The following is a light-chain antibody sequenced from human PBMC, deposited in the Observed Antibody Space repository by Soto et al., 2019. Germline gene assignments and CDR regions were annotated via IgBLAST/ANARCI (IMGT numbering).Light chain of an antibody. CDR3: TSLATSTTII. V-gene: IGLV2-14*03. Sequence: QSALTQPASVSGSPGQSITLCCTGTRSDIRAYNFVSWYQQHPGEVPKLMLYDVNVRPSGVSNRFSGAKSGNTASLTISGLQAEDEADYYCTSLATSTTIIFGGGTKLTVL. CDR1: RSDIRAYNF. J-gene: IGLJ2*01. CDR2: DVN.